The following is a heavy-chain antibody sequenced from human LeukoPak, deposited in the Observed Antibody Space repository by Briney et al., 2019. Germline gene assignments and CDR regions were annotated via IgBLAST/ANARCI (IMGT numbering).Heavy chain of an antibody. CDR2: IIPIFGTA. CDR1: GGTFSSYA. D-gene: IGHD3-22*01. CDR3: ARADSSGYYYVPYFDY. V-gene: IGHV1-69*13. J-gene: IGHJ4*02. Sequence: SVKVSCKASGGTFSSYAISWVRQAPGRGLEWMGGIIPIFGTANYAQKFQGRVTITADESTSTAYMELSSLRSEDTAVYYCARADSSGYYYVPYFDYWGQGTLVTVSS.